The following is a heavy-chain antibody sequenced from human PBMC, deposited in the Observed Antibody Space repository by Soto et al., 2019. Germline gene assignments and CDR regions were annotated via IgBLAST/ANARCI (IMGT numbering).Heavy chain of an antibody. CDR3: ARVFGFGGMDV. CDR2: IYYSGST. J-gene: IGHJ6*02. D-gene: IGHD3-10*01. Sequence: QVQLQESGPGLVKPSQTLSLTCTVSGGSISSGGYYWSWIRQHPGKGLEWIGYIYYSGSTYYNPSLKRRVTISVDTSKNQFPLKLSSVTAADTGVYYCARVFGFGGMDVWGHGTTVTVSS. V-gene: IGHV4-31*03. CDR1: GGSISSGGYY.